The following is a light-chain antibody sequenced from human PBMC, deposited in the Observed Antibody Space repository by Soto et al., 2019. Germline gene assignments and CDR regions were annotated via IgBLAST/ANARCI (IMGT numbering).Light chain of an antibody. CDR2: DAS. V-gene: IGKV1-5*01. CDR1: QSISSW. CDR3: KQYGSSTYT. Sequence: DIQMTQSPSTLSASVGDRVTITCRASQSISSWLAWYQQKPGKAPKLLIYDASSLESGVPSRFSGSGSGTEFNLTISRLEPEDFAVYYCKQYGSSTYTFGQGTKVDIK. J-gene: IGKJ2*01.